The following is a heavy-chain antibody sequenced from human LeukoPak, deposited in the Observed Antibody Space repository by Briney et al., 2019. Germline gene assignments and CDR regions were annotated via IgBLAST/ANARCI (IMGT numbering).Heavy chain of an antibody. V-gene: IGHV4-4*07. J-gene: IGHJ6*03. CDR1: GGSISSYY. Sequence: SETLSLTCTVSGGSISSYYWSWIRQPAGKGLEWIGHIYTSGSTNYNPSLKSRVTLSVDTSNNQFSLRLSSVTAADTAVYYCARDRWTTIFGVVTPIYYMDVWGKGTTVTVSS. D-gene: IGHD3-3*01. CDR3: ARDRWTTIFGVVTPIYYMDV. CDR2: IYTSGST.